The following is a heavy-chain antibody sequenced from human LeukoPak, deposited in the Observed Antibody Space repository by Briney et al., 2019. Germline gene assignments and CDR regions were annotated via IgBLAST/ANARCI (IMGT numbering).Heavy chain of an antibody. CDR3: ARNGADRRYTFEGVRPPDY. J-gene: IGHJ4*02. D-gene: IGHD3-16*01. CDR1: GGSFSGYY. Sequence: SETLSLTCAVYGGSFSGYYWSWIRQPPGKGLEWIGEINHSGSTNYNPSLKSRVTISVDTSKNQFSLKLSSVTAADTAVYYCARNGADRRYTFEGVRPPDYWGQGTLVTVSS. V-gene: IGHV4-34*01. CDR2: INHSGST.